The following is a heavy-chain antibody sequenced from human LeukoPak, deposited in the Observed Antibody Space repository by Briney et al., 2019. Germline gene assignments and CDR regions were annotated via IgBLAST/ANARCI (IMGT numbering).Heavy chain of an antibody. V-gene: IGHV3-7*04. Sequence: GGSLRLSCAASGFTISNYWMNWVRQAPGKGLEWLANIRRGGSEEYYVDSVKDRFTISRDNTKNSLYLQMNSLRVEDTAVYYCARALIAADNYWGQGTLVTVSS. CDR3: ARALIAADNY. CDR2: IRRGGSEE. J-gene: IGHJ4*02. D-gene: IGHD6-6*01. CDR1: GFTISNYW.